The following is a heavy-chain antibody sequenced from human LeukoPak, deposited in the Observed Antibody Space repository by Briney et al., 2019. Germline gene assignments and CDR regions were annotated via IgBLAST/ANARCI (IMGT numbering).Heavy chain of an antibody. CDR1: GFISSSYW. CDR3: ARGSGSYGDWNH. Sequence: GGSLRLSCTASGFISSSYWMHWVRQVPGKGLVWVSRINGGGSTTNYADSVKGRVTIARDNAKNTVYLQMNNLRVEDMAVYYCARGSGSYGDWNHWGQGTLVTVSS. D-gene: IGHD1-26*01. V-gene: IGHV3-74*01. J-gene: IGHJ5*02. CDR2: INGGGSTT.